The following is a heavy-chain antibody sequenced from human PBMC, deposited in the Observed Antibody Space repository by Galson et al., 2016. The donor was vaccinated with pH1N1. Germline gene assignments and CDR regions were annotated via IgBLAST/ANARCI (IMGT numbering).Heavy chain of an antibody. CDR3: ARVFLEGLYGHSTGVFDY. J-gene: IGHJ4*02. CDR1: GDSITSGYY. Sequence: SETLSLTCAVSGDSITSGYYWGWIRQAPGRGLEWIGSFYDSGSTTYYKSSLKSRVAISIDTSKNQFSLNLHSVTAADTAVYYCARVFLEGLYGHSTGVFDYWGQGTLVAVSS. CDR2: FYDSGSTT. D-gene: IGHD2-2*01. V-gene: IGHV4-38-2*01.